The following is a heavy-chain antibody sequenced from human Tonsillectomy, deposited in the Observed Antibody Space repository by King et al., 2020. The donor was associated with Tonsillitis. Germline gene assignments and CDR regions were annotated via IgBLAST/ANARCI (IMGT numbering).Heavy chain of an antibody. CDR3: ASYYEGSGYDDGFVI. J-gene: IGHJ3*02. CDR1: GFTFSSYW. V-gene: IGHV3-7*03. Sequence: VQLVESGGGLVQPGGSLRLSCAASGFTFSSYWMSWVRQAPGKGLAWVANIEQDGSEKYYVDSVKGRFTISRDNAENSLYLQMNTLRAEDTAVYYSASYYEGSGYDDGFVIWGRGTMVTVSS. CDR2: IEQDGSEK. D-gene: IGHD3-22*01.